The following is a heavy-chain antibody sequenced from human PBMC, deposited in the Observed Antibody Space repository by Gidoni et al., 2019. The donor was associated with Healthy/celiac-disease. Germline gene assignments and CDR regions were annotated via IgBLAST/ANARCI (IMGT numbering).Heavy chain of an antibody. J-gene: IGHJ6*02. CDR3: ARDMSSGWYGGYYYYGMDV. V-gene: IGHV1-2*04. Sequence: QVQLVQSGAEVQKPGASVKVSCKASGYTFTGYSMHWVRQAPGQGLEWMGWINPNSGGTNYAQKFQGWVTMTRDTSISTAYMELSRLRSDDTAVYYCARDMSSGWYGGYYYYGMDVWGQGTTVTVSS. D-gene: IGHD6-19*01. CDR1: GYTFTGYS. CDR2: INPNSGGT.